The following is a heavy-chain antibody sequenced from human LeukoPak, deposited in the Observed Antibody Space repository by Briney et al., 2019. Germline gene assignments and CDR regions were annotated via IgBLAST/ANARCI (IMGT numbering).Heavy chain of an antibody. D-gene: IGHD4-17*01. CDR2: ISSNGGST. V-gene: IGHV3-64*04. Sequence: GGSLRLSCSASGFTFSSYAMHWVRQAPGKGLEYVSAISSNGGSTYCADSVKGRFTISRDNSKNTLYLQMNSLRAEDTAVYYCARDDYGDYRNGGLFDYWGQGTLVTVSS. CDR3: ARDDYGDYRNGGLFDY. J-gene: IGHJ4*02. CDR1: GFTFSSYA.